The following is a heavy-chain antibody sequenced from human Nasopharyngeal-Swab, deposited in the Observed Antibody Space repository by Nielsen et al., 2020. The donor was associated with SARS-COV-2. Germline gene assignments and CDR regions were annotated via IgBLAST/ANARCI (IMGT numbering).Heavy chain of an antibody. CDR2: ITSSSTTK. CDR1: GFTFNSYS. J-gene: IGHJ6*02. D-gene: IGHD2-15*01. V-gene: IGHV3-48*02. CDR3: TRDCSGGSCRYGMDV. Sequence: GESLKISCAASGFTFNSYSMNWVRQAPGKGLEWLSFITSSSTTKYYADSVKGRFTISRDNAKNSLFLQMNSLRDEDTAVYYCTRDCSGGSCRYGMDVWGQGTTVTVSS.